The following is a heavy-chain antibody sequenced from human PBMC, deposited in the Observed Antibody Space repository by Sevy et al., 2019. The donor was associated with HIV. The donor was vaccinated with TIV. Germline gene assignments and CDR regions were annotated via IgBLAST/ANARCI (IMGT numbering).Heavy chain of an antibody. J-gene: IGHJ4*02. CDR1: GFTFNKYS. V-gene: IGHV3-23*01. Sequence: GGYLRLSCAASGFTFNKYSMSCVRQPLGKGLEWISTLSFGCGEINYADSVKGRFTISRDNSKSSVYLQMNNLRPEDMAVYYCAREGCTKPHDYWGQGTLVTVSS. CDR3: AREGCTKPHDY. D-gene: IGHD2-8*01. CDR2: LSFGCGEI.